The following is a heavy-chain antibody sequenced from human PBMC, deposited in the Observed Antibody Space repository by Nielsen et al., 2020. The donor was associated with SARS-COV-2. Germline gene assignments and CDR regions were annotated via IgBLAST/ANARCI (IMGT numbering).Heavy chain of an antibody. J-gene: IGHJ5*02. CDR1: GFTFRTFG. V-gene: IGHV3-33*08. CDR3: AKSRDGHNHGLS. CDR2: NWFSGETV. Sequence: GGSLRFSCVGSGFTFRTFGMHWVRQAPGKGLEWVAVNWFSGETVYNGDSVKGRFTISRDNSKNTLFLQMNSLRVEDTAVYYCAKSRDGHNHGLSWGQGALVTVSS. D-gene: IGHD5-24*01.